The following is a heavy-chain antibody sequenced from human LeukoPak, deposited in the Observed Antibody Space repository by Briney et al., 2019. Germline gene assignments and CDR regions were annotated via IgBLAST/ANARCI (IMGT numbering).Heavy chain of an antibody. CDR2: INPSGGST. V-gene: IGHV1-46*01. Sequence: GASVKVSCKASGYTFTSYYMHWVRQAPGQGLEWMGIINPSGGSTSYAQKFQGRVTMTRDMSTTTVYMELSSLRSEDTAVYYCARPLSGYCSGGSCYNDAFDIWGQGTMVTVSS. CDR1: GYTFTSYY. CDR3: ARPLSGYCSGGSCYNDAFDI. D-gene: IGHD2-15*01. J-gene: IGHJ3*02.